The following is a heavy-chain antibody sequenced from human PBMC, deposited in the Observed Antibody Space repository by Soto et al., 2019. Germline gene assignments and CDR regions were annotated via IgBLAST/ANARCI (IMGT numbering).Heavy chain of an antibody. J-gene: IGHJ6*02. Sequence: QVQLVESGGGVVQPGRSLRLSCAASGFTFSSYGMHWVRQAPGKGLEWVAVISYDGSNKYYADSVKGRFTISRDNSKNTLYLQMNSLRAEDTAFYYCAKDVVVGATTGLGDYYYFYGMDVWGQGTTVTVSS. CDR1: GFTFSSYG. D-gene: IGHD1-26*01. CDR3: AKDVVVGATTGLGDYYYFYGMDV. CDR2: ISYDGSNK. V-gene: IGHV3-30*18.